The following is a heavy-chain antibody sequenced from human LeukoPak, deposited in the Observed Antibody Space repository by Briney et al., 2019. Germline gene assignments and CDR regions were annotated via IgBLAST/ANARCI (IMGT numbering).Heavy chain of an antibody. Sequence: SQTLSLTCAISGDSVSSNSAAWNWIRQSPSRGLEWLGRTYYRSKWYNDYAVSVKSRITINPDTSKNQFSLQLNSVTPEDTAVYYCARDLIEYGSGSYYTDYYYYYGMDVWAKGPRSPSPQ. J-gene: IGHJ6*04. V-gene: IGHV6-1*01. D-gene: IGHD3-10*01. CDR1: GDSVSSNSAA. CDR2: TYYRSKWYN. CDR3: ARDLIEYGSGSYYTDYYYYYGMDV.